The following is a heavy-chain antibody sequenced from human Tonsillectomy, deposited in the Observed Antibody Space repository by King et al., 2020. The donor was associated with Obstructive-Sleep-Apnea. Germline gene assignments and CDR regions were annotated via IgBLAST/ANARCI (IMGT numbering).Heavy chain of an antibody. CDR3: ARDGGDIVATIPFVDY. Sequence: VQLQESGPGLVKPSETLSLTCTVSGGSISSYYWSWIRQPAGKGLAWLGRIYTSGSTNYNPSLKRRVTMSVDTSKNQFSLKLSSVTAADTAGYYCARDGGDIVATIPFVDYWGQGTLVTVSS. CDR1: GGSISSYY. J-gene: IGHJ4*02. V-gene: IGHV4-4*07. CDR2: IYTSGST. D-gene: IGHD5-12*01.